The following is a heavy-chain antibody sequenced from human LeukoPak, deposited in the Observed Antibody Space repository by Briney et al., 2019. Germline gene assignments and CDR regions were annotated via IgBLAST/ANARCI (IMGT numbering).Heavy chain of an antibody. Sequence: SETLSLTCTVSGGSISSSSYYWSWIRQPPGKGLEWIGYIYYSGSTNYNPSLKSRVTISVDTSKNQFSLNLSSVTAADTAVYYCARAHSSGYYYYFDYWGQGTLVTVSS. CDR1: GGSISSSSYY. CDR2: IYYSGST. J-gene: IGHJ4*02. V-gene: IGHV4-61*01. CDR3: ARAHSSGYYYYFDY. D-gene: IGHD3-22*01.